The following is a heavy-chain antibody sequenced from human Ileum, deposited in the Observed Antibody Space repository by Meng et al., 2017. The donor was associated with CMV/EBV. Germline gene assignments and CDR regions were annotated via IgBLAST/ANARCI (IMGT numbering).Heavy chain of an antibody. J-gene: IGHJ4*02. CDR1: GFTFSSYS. D-gene: IGHD2-2*02. Sequence: ETLSLTCAASGFTFSSYSMNWVRQAPGKGLEWVSSISSSSSYIYYADSVKGRFTISRDNAKNSLYLQMNSLRAEDTAVYYCARGTRPAAIGRGSFDYWGQGTRVTGAS. CDR2: ISSSSSYI. CDR3: ARGTRPAAIGRGSFDY. V-gene: IGHV3-21*01.